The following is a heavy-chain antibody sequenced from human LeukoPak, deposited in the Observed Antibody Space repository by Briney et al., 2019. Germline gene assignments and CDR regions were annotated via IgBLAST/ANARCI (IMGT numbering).Heavy chain of an antibody. CDR3: ARDFGVVISTANNDY. J-gene: IGHJ4*02. CDR2: INAGNGNT. CDR1: GYTFTSYA. Sequence: ASVKVSGKASGYTFTSYAMHWLRQAPGQRLRWMGWINAGNGNTKYSQKFQGRVTITRDTSASTAYMELSSLRSDDTAVYYCARDFGVVISTANNDYWGQGTLVTVSS. D-gene: IGHD3-3*01. V-gene: IGHV1-3*01.